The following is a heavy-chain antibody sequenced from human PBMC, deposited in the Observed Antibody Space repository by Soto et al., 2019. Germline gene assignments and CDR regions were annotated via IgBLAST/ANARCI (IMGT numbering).Heavy chain of an antibody. CDR2: LSYDGSET. V-gene: IGHV3-30*03. CDR1: GFIFSNNG. Sequence: PGGSLRLSCVGSGFIFSNNGMHWVRQTPGKGLEWVAFLSYDGSETSYADSVKGRFTVSRDNSKNTLFLHMRNLRRDDTAVYYCSIVRVADSALDHWGQGTLVTVSS. J-gene: IGHJ4*02. CDR3: SIVRVADSALDH. D-gene: IGHD3-10*02.